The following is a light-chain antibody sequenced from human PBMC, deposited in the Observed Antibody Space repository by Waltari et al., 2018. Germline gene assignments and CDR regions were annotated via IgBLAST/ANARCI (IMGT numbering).Light chain of an antibody. Sequence: VLTQSPATLSLSPGDSATLSCRASQSVGKSLAWFQQKPGQAPRLLIYDASIRATGIPPRFRGSGSGTDFTLTISSLEPEDFAVYYCQQRTNWPPNTFGGGTKVEIK. CDR1: QSVGKS. J-gene: IGKJ4*01. V-gene: IGKV3-11*01. CDR3: QQRTNWPPNT. CDR2: DAS.